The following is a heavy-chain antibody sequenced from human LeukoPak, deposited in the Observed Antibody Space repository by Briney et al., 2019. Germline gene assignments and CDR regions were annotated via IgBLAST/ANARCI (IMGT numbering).Heavy chain of an antibody. CDR1: GHTFTSYY. V-gene: IGHV1-46*01. Sequence: GASVKVSCKASGHTFTSYYMHWVRQAPGQGLEWMGIINPSGGSTSYAQKFQGRVTMTRDTSTSTVYMELSSLRSEDTAVYYCARTQAVIVGATTGSNGHHAFDIWGQGTMVTVSS. J-gene: IGHJ3*02. CDR2: INPSGGST. D-gene: IGHD1-26*01. CDR3: ARTQAVIVGATTGSNGHHAFDI.